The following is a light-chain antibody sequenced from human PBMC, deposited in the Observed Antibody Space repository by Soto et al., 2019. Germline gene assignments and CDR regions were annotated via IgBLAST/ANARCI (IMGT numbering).Light chain of an antibody. CDR3: QQYNNWPRT. CDR2: GAS. CDR1: QGVSSN. V-gene: IGKV3-15*01. J-gene: IGKJ2*01. Sequence: EIVMTQSPATLSVSPGERATLSCRASQGVSSNSAWYQQKPGQAPRLLIYGASTRATGIPARFSGSGSGTEFTLTISSLQSEDFAVYYCQQYNNWPRTFGQGTKLEIK.